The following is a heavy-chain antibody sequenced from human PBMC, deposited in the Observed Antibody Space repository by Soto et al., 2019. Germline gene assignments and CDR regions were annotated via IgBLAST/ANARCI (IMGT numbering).Heavy chain of an antibody. Sequence: SETLSLTCTVSGGSISSYYWSWIRQPPGKGLEWIGYIYYSGSTNYNPSLKSRVTISVDTSKNQFSLKLSSVTAADTAVYYCAREVYGSGRYGAFDIWGQGTMVTVSS. CDR1: GGSISSYY. D-gene: IGHD3-10*01. V-gene: IGHV4-59*01. CDR3: AREVYGSGRYGAFDI. J-gene: IGHJ3*02. CDR2: IYYSGST.